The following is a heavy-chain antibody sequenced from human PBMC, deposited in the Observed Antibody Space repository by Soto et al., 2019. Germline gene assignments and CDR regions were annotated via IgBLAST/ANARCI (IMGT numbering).Heavy chain of an antibody. CDR3: ARSPYTGIAVAGGFDY. CDR1: GDSFCSNIAA. J-gene: IGHJ4*02. D-gene: IGHD6-19*01. CDR2: TYYRSKWYN. Sequence: SQTLSLTCAISGDSFCSNIAAWNWIRQSPSRGLEWLGRTYYRSKWYNDYAVSVKSRITINPDTSKNQFSLQLNSVTPEDTAVYYCARSPYTGIAVAGGFDYWGQGPLVTVSS. V-gene: IGHV6-1*01.